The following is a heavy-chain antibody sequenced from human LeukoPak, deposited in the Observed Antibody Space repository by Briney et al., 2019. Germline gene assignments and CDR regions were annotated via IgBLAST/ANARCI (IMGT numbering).Heavy chain of an antibody. J-gene: IGHJ5*02. D-gene: IGHD6-13*01. CDR2: IIPIFGTA. CDR1: GGTFSRYA. CDR3: ARDAPAAAGYNWFDP. V-gene: IGHV1-69*05. Sequence: ASVKDSCKASGGTFSRYAISWVRQAPGQGLEWMGGIIPIFGTANYAQKFQGRVTITTDESTSTAYMELSSLRSEDTAVYYCARDAPAAAGYNWFDPWGQGTLVTVSS.